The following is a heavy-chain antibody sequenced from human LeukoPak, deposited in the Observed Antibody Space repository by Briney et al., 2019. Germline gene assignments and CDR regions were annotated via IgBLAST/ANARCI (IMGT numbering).Heavy chain of an antibody. J-gene: IGHJ4*02. CDR1: GFTFSRYP. V-gene: IGHV3-30-3*01. Sequence: GGSLRLSCAASGFTFSRYPMHWVRQAPGKGLEWVAVISYDGSNIYYTDSVSGRFTISRDNSKNTLYLQMNSLRAEDTAVYYCARDRFGLDYWGQGTRVTVSS. D-gene: IGHD3-16*01. CDR3: ARDRFGLDY. CDR2: ISYDGSNI.